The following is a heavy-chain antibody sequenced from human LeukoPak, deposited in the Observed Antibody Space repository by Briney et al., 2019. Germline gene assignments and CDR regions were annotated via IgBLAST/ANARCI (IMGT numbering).Heavy chain of an antibody. D-gene: IGHD3-9*01. CDR1: GFTFSSYA. CDR3: AKDATASPYFHWFDN. V-gene: IGHV3-23*01. CDR2: ISSGNRT. Sequence: GGSLRLSCAASGFTFSSYAMNWVRQAPGKGLEWVAGISSGNRTFHAESVKGRFTISRDKSKDTLYLQMNSLRAEDTAVYYCAKDATASPYFHWFDNWGQGTQVIVSS. J-gene: IGHJ4*02.